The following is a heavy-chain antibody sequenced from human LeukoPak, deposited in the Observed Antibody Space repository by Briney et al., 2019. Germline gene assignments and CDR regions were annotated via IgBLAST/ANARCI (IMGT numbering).Heavy chain of an antibody. CDR1: GFTFSNAW. Sequence: GGSLRLSCVASGFTFSNAWMSWVRLAPGKGLEWGGRIKSKTDGGTTDYAAPVKVRFTISRDDSKNTLYLQMNSLKTEDTAVYYCITQFSGPSYDYWGQGTLVTVSS. V-gene: IGHV3-15*01. J-gene: IGHJ4*02. CDR3: ITQFSGPSYDY. D-gene: IGHD2-15*01. CDR2: IKSKTDGGTT.